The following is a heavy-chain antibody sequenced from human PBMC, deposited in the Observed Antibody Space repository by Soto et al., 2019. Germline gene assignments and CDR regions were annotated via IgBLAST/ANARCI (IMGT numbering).Heavy chain of an antibody. Sequence: GASVKISSTASGGTFSSYAISCVRQAPGQGLEWMGGIIPIFGTANYAQKFQGRVTITADESTSTAYMELSSLRSEDTAVYYCASVLLWFGARPHTNYYYYGMDVWGQGTTVTVSS. CDR2: IIPIFGTA. CDR3: ASVLLWFGARPHTNYYYYGMDV. CDR1: GGTFSSYA. J-gene: IGHJ6*02. V-gene: IGHV1-69*13. D-gene: IGHD3-10*01.